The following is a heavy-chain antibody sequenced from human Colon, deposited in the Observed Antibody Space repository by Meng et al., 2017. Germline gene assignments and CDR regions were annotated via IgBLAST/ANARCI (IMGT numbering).Heavy chain of an antibody. CDR3: AKAAAYNLDI. CDR1: GDSIHDQW. J-gene: IGHJ4*02. CDR2: IFHFGST. Sequence: QLQLQESGPGLMGLSGPLSLECAVSGDSIHDQWFSWVRQPPGKGLEWIGEIFHFGSTNYNPSLESRVTISVDKPKNQVSLNLISVTAADTAVYYRAKAAAYNLDIWGPGILVTVSS. V-gene: IGHV4-4*02. D-gene: IGHD5-24*01.